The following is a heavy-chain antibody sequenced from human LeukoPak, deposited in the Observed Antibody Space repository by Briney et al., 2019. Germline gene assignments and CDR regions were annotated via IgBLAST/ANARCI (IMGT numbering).Heavy chain of an antibody. CDR1: GYTFTRSG. V-gene: IGHV1-18*01. CDR3: ARSGHCSGTSCYAEGIDY. D-gene: IGHD2-2*01. J-gene: IGHJ4*02. CDR2: ISGYNGDT. Sequence: ASVTVSCTTSGYTFTRSGITWVRQAPGQGLEGMGWISGYNGDTAYAQMFQGRVTMTTDTSTSTASMELRGLRSDDTAVYYCARSGHCSGTSCYAEGIDYWGQGTLVTVSS.